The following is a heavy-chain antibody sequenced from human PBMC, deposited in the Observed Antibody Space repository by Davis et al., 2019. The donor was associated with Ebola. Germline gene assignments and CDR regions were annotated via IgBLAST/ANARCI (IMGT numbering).Heavy chain of an antibody. Sequence: ASVKVSCKASGYTFTSYAMHWVRQAPGQRLEWMGWINAGNGSTKYSQKFQGRVTITRDTSASTAYMELSSLRSEDTAVYYCARGGLWLSNWFDPWGQGTLVTVSS. V-gene: IGHV1-3*01. CDR2: INAGNGST. D-gene: IGHD5-18*01. J-gene: IGHJ5*02. CDR3: ARGGLWLSNWFDP. CDR1: GYTFTSYA.